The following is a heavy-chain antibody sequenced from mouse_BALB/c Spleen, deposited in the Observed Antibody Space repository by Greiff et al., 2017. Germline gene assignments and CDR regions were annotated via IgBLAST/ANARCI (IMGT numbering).Heavy chain of an antibody. CDR1: GFSLTGYG. V-gene: IGHV2-6-7*01. D-gene: IGHD2-10*02. CDR3: AREKYGNYGDYFDY. J-gene: IGHJ2*01. CDR2: IWGDGST. Sequence: VQLVESGPGLVAPSQSLSITCTVSGFSLTGYGVNWVRQPPGKGLEWLGMIWGDGSTDYNSALKSRLSISKDNSKSQVFLKMNSLQTDDTAMYYCAREKYGNYGDYFDYWGQGTTLTVSS.